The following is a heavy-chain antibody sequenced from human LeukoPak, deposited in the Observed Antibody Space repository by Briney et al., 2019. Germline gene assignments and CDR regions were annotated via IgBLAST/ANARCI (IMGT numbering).Heavy chain of an antibody. D-gene: IGHD6-19*01. CDR1: GYTFTSYD. Sequence: ASVKVSCKASGYTFTSYDINWVRQATGQGLEWMGWMNPNSGNTGYAQKFQGRVTMTRNTSISTAYMELSSLRSEDTAVYYCARDVGYSSGWRPSYYYYYGMDVWGQGTTVTVSS. CDR3: ARDVGYSSGWRPSYYYYYGMDV. V-gene: IGHV1-8*01. J-gene: IGHJ6*02. CDR2: MNPNSGNT.